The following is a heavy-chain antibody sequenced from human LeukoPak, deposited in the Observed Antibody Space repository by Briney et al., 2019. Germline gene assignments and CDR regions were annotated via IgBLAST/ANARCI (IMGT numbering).Heavy chain of an antibody. V-gene: IGHV1-24*01. J-gene: IGHJ4*02. CDR2: LDPEDGET. Sequence: ASVKVSCKVSGDTLTELSMHWVRQAPGKGLEWMGCLDPEDGETLYAQKFQGRVTMTEDTSTDTAYMELSSLRSEDTAVYYCATGPGGIEYWGQGTLVTVSS. D-gene: IGHD3-16*01. CDR1: GDTLTELS. CDR3: ATGPGGIEY.